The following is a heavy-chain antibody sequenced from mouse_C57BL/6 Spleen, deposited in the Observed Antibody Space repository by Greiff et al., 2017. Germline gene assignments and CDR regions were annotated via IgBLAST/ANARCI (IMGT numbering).Heavy chain of an antibody. D-gene: IGHD2-5*01. CDR1: GYAFSSYW. J-gene: IGHJ1*03. V-gene: IGHV1-80*01. Sequence: VKLVESGAELVKPGASVKISCKASGYAFSSYWMNWVKQRPGKGLEWIGQIYPGDGDTNYNGKFKGKATLTADKSSSTAYMQLSSLTSEDSAVYFCARTYSNPGYFDVWGTGTTVTVSS. CDR2: IYPGDGDT. CDR3: ARTYSNPGYFDV.